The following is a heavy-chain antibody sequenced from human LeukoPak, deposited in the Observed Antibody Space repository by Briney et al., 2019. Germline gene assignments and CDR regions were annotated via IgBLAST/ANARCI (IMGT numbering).Heavy chain of an antibody. V-gene: IGHV1-69*06. J-gene: IGHJ6*03. Sequence: ASVKVSFKASGGTLNSYVISWVRQAPAQGLEWMGGIIPISSTTNYAQKFQGRGTITADKSTSTAYMELSSLRSEDTAVYYCATLCCGSYYMDVGGKGTTVTVSS. CDR2: IIPISSTT. CDR1: GGTLNSYV. CDR3: ATLCCGSYYMDV. D-gene: IGHD2-15*01.